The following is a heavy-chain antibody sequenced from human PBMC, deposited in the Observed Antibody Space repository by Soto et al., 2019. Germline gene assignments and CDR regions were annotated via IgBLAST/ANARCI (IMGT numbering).Heavy chain of an antibody. J-gene: IGHJ3*02. CDR2: IYYSGST. CDR1: GGSISSYY. Sequence: SETLSLTCTVSGGSISSYYWSWIRQPPGKGLEWIGYIYYSGSTNYNPSLKSRVTISIDTSKNQFSLKLSSVTAADTAVYYCARRYGKNAFDIWGQGTMVTVSS. CDR3: ARRYGKNAFDI. D-gene: IGHD5-18*01. V-gene: IGHV4-59*01.